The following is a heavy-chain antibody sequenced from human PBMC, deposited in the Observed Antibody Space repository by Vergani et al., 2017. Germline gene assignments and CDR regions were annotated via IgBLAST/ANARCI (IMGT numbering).Heavy chain of an antibody. CDR3: ARELXVRELPLYYYYGMDV. CDR1: GFTFSSYS. J-gene: IGHJ6*02. V-gene: IGHV3-21*01. D-gene: IGHD3-10*01. Sequence: EVQLVESGGGLVKPGGSLRLSCAASGFTFSSYSMNWVRQAPGKGLEWVSSISSSSSYIYYADSVKGRFTISRDNAKNSLYLQMNSLRAEDTAVYYCARELXVRELPLYYYYGMDVWGQGTTVTVSS. CDR2: ISSSSSYI.